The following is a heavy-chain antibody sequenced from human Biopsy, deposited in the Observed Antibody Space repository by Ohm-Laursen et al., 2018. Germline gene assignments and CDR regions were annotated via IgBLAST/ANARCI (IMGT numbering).Heavy chain of an antibody. CDR2: IYTSGSP. Sequence: TLSLTCTVSGDSITTYYWSWIRQPAGKGLEWFGRIYTSGSPNYNLSLESRVTMSVNTSKNQFSLNLRSGTAADTAVYYCARGTGRYYVYGAFDIWGQGTVVTVSS. CDR3: ARGTGRYYVYGAFDI. V-gene: IGHV4-4*07. CDR1: GDSITTYY. D-gene: IGHD1-26*01. J-gene: IGHJ3*02.